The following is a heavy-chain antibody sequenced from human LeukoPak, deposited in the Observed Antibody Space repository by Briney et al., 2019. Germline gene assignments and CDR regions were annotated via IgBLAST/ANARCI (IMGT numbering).Heavy chain of an antibody. CDR1: GFTFSSYW. CDR2: IKQDGSEK. V-gene: IGHV3-7*01. D-gene: IGHD1-14*01. J-gene: IGHJ4*02. Sequence: HPGGSLRLSCAASGFTFSSYWMSWVRQAPGKGLEWVANIKQDGSEKYYVDSVKGRFTISRDNAKNSLYLQMNSLRAEDTAVYYCAKLSGGTVRNRSFDYWGQGTLVTVSS. CDR3: AKLSGGTVRNRSFDY.